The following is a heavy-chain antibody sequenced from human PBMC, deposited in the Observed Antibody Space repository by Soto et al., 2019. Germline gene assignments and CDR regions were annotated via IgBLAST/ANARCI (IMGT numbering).Heavy chain of an antibody. CDR3: ARALRFPWGDYLDD. V-gene: IGHV4-59*01. CDR2: IYYSGST. J-gene: IGHJ4*02. Sequence: SETLSLTCTVSGGSISSYYWSWTRQPPGKGLEWIGYIYYSGSTNYNPSLKSRVTISVDTSKNQFSLKLSSVTAADTAVYYCARALRFPWGDYLDDRGQGTLVTVSS. D-gene: IGHD4-17*01. CDR1: GGSISSYY.